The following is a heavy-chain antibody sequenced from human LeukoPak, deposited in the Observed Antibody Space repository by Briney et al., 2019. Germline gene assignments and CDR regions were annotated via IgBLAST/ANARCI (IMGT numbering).Heavy chain of an antibody. CDR3: ARASAVTTYYFDC. CDR2: ISYDGSNK. Sequence: GGSLRLSCAASGFTFSSYWMSWVRQAPGKGLEWVAVISYDGSNKYYADSVKGRFTISRDNSKNTLYLQMNSLRAEDTALYYCARASAVTTYYFDCWGQGTLVTVSS. D-gene: IGHD4-17*01. CDR1: GFTFSSYW. V-gene: IGHV3-30*03. J-gene: IGHJ4*02.